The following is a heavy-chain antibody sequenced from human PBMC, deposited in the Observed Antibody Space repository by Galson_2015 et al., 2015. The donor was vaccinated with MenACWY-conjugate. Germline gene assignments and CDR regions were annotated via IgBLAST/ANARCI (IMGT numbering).Heavy chain of an antibody. CDR1: GGSISSGPYY. Sequence: TLSLTCCVSGGSISSGPYYWSWIRRHPGEGLARIGYISYSGSTYYNPSLESRLTISVDTSKNQFSLKLTYVTAAGAAVYYCAATALGGVWFDPWGQGTLVTVSS. CDR2: ISYSGST. J-gene: IGHJ5*02. V-gene: IGHV4-31*03. D-gene: IGHD5-18*01. CDR3: AATALGGVWFDP.